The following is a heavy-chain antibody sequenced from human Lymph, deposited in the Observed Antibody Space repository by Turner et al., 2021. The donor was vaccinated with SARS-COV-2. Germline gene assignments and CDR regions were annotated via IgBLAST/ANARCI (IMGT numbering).Heavy chain of an antibody. CDR1: VGTFSTDA. CDR2: TIPIFGIA. V-gene: IGHV1-69*10. J-gene: IGHJ4*02. D-gene: IGHD1-1*01. Sequence: QVQLVQSGAEVKKPGSSVKVSCKASVGTFSTDAISWVRQAPGQGLEWLGGTIPIFGIANYAQKFQGRVTITADKFTSTAYMELSSLRSEDTAVYYCARDATGPLGYWGRGTLVTVSS. CDR3: ARDATGPLGY.